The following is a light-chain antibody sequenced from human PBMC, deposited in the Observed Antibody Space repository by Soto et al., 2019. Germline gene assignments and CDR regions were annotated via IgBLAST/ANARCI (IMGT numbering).Light chain of an antibody. V-gene: IGKV3-11*01. Sequence: EIVLTHSPATLSLSPGERATLSCRASQNINTHLAWYQQRPGQVPRLLIYEASNRATGIPARFSGSGSGTDFTLTISSLEPEDFAVYYCLQRSNWLTFGGGTKVDI. CDR3: LQRSNWLT. J-gene: IGKJ4*01. CDR2: EAS. CDR1: QNINTH.